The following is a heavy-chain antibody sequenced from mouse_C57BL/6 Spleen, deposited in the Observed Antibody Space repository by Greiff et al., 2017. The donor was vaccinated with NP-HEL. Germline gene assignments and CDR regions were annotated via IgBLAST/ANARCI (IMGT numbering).Heavy chain of an antibody. Sequence: QVQLQQPGAELVKPGASVKLSCKASGYTFTSYWMQWVKQRPGQGLEWIGEIDPSDSYTNYNQKFKGKATLTVDTSSSTAYMQLSSLTSEDSAVYYCARGGDYDGGLAYWGQGTLVTVSA. CDR2: IDPSDSYT. CDR3: ARGGDYDGGLAY. CDR1: GYTFTSYW. V-gene: IGHV1-50*01. J-gene: IGHJ3*01. D-gene: IGHD2-4*01.